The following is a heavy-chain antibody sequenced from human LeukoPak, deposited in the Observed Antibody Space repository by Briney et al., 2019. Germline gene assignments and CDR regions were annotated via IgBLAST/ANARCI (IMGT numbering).Heavy chain of an antibody. CDR1: GGSISSYY. D-gene: IGHD4/OR15-4a*01. Sequence: SGTLSLTCTVSGGSISSYYWSWIRQPPGKGLEWIGYIYYSGGTNYSPSLRSRVTISVDTSKNQFSLWLSSVTAADTAVYYCARMGAIAGASANPDYWGQGTLVTVSS. CDR3: ARMGAIAGASANPDY. J-gene: IGHJ4*02. CDR2: IYYSGGT. V-gene: IGHV4-59*01.